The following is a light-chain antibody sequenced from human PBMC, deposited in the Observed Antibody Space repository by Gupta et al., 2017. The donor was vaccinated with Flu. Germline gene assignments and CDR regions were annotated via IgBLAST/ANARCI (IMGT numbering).Light chain of an antibody. CDR3: MQGVHWPYT. V-gene: IGKV2-30*02. CDR2: KGS. J-gene: IGKJ2*01. CDR1: QTLVHSDGDTY. Sequence: VTLGKPASIYCRSGQTLVHSDGDTYLHWFQQRPGQSPRRLIYKGSNRDSGVPDRISGSGSGTDFTLKISGVGAEDVGIYYCMQGVHWPYTFGQGTKLEIK.